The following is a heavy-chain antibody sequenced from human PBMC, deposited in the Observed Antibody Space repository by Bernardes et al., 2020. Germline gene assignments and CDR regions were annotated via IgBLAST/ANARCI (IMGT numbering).Heavy chain of an antibody. CDR2: MNPNSGNT. CDR1: GYTFTSYD. CDR3: ARWVYDYIWGSYYSFFDY. D-gene: IGHD3-16*01. Sequence: ASVKVSCKASGYTFTSYDINWVRQATGQGLEWMGWMNPNSGNTGYAQKFQGRVTMTRNTSISTAYMELSSLRSEDTAVYYCARWVYDYIWGSYYSFFDYWGQGTLVTVSS. V-gene: IGHV1-8*01. J-gene: IGHJ4*02.